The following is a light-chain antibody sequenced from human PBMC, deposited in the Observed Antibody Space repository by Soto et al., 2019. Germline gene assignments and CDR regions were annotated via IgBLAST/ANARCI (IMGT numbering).Light chain of an antibody. V-gene: IGKV1-12*01. Sequence: DIQMTQSPSSVSASVGDRVTITCRASQGISSXXXXYXQKPGKPPKLLIYAASSLQSGVPSRFSGSGSGTDFTLTISSLQPEDFATYYCQQANSFPPTFGGGTKVEIK. CDR1: QGISSX. CDR2: AAS. CDR3: QQANSFPPT. J-gene: IGKJ4*01.